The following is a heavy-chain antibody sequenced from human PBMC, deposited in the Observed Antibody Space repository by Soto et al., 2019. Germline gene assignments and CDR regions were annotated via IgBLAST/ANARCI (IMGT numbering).Heavy chain of an antibody. J-gene: IGHJ4*02. D-gene: IGHD3-22*01. CDR2: ISGSGGST. V-gene: IGHV3-23*01. CDR3: AKEADISGYYPDY. Sequence: PGGSVRLSCAASGFTFSSYAMSWVRQAPGKGLEWVSVISGSGGSTHYADSVKGRSTISRDNSKNTLHLQVNSLRGEDTAVYYCAKEADISGYYPDYWGQGTQVTVSS. CDR1: GFTFSSYA.